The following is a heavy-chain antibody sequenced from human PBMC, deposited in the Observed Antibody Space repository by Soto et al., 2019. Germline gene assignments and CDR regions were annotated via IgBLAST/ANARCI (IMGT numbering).Heavy chain of an antibody. V-gene: IGHV3-48*03. J-gene: IGHJ5*02. CDR1: GFAFNIYE. Sequence: EVQLVEAGGGLGQPGGSLRLSCEASGFAFNIYEMNWVRQAPGKGLEWVSYISNSGTSIYYADSVKARFTITRYTAKHSQYLQMNILRAEDTAVYFCARVSPGYSYGYQNWFDPWGQRTLVTVPS. CDR2: ISNSGTSI. CDR3: ARVSPGYSYGYQNWFDP. D-gene: IGHD5-18*01.